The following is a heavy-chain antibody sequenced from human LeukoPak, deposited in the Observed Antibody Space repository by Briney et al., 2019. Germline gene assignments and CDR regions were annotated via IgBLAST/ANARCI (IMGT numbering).Heavy chain of an antibody. J-gene: IGHJ5*02. CDR3: ARGLKVDPGYCSSTSCRGWFDP. Sequence: SETLSLTCTVSGGSISSSSYYWGWIRQPPGKGLEWIGYIYYSGSTNYNPSLKSRVTISVDTSKNQFSLKLSSVTAADTAVYYCARGLKVDPGYCSSTSCRGWFDPWGLGTLVTVSS. CDR2: IYYSGST. V-gene: IGHV4-61*05. D-gene: IGHD2-2*01. CDR1: GGSISSSSYY.